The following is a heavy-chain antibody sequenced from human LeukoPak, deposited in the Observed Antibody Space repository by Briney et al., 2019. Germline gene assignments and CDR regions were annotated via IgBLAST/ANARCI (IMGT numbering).Heavy chain of an antibody. J-gene: IGHJ4*02. CDR3: ARDQAGRLDY. Sequence: SETLSLTCAVYGGSFSGYYWSWIRQPPGKGLEWIGYIYYSGSTNYNPSLKSRVTISVDTSKNQFSLKLSSVTAADTAVYYCARDQAGRLDYWGQGTLVTVSS. CDR2: IYYSGST. CDR1: GGSFSGYY. V-gene: IGHV4-59*01.